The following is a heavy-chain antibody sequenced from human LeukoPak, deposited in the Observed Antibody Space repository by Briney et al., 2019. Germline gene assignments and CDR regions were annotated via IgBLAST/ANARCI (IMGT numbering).Heavy chain of an antibody. D-gene: IGHD4-17*01. CDR2: IKQDGSVE. CDR3: ARRHDYGDR. J-gene: IGHJ5*02. V-gene: IGHV3-7*02. CDR1: GFTFSSYW. Sequence: PGGSLRLSCAASGFTFSSYWMSWVRQAPGKGLEWVANIKQDGSVEYYVVSVKGRFTISRDNAKNSLYLQMNSLRTEDTAVYYCARRHDYGDRWGQGTLVTVSS.